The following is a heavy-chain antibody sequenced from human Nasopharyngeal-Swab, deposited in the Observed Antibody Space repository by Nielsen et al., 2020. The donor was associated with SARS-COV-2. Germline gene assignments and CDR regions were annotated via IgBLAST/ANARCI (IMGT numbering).Heavy chain of an antibody. Sequence: SETLSLTCTVSGGSISSSSYYWGWIRQPPGKGLEWIGTIYYSGSTYYNPSLKSRVTISVDTSKNQFSLRLSSVTAADTAAYYCARQPPYYYGSGSYMTWFDPWGQGTLVTVSS. CDR2: IYYSGST. J-gene: IGHJ5*02. CDR3: ARQPPYYYGSGSYMTWFDP. V-gene: IGHV4-39*01. D-gene: IGHD3-10*01. CDR1: GGSISSSSYY.